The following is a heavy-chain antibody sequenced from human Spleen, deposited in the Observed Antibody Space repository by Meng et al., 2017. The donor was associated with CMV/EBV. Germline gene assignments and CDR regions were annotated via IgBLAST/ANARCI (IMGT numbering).Heavy chain of an antibody. Sequence: SETLSLTCTVSGGSISSYYWSWIRQPPGKGLEWIGEIYHSGSTNYNPSLKSRVTISVDKSKNQFSLKLSSVTAADTAVYYCARAYDSSGYSRYYYYYGMDVWGQGTTVTSP. CDR3: ARAYDSSGYSRYYYYYGMDV. V-gene: IGHV4-59*12. CDR1: GGSISSYY. D-gene: IGHD3-22*01. J-gene: IGHJ6*02. CDR2: IYHSGST.